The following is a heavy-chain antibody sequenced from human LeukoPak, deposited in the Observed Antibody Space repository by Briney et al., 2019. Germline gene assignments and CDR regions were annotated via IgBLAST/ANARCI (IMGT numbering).Heavy chain of an antibody. Sequence: GGSLRLSCSASGFTFSDYDMTWVRQAPGKGLEWVSSISGLSSHIYYGDSVKGRFSISRDNAKNSLYLQMNSLGAEDTAVYYRGRAFPPLRTSSAGDLWGQGTLVTVSS. CDR1: GFTFSDYD. J-gene: IGHJ4*02. V-gene: IGHV3-21*01. CDR2: ISGLSSHI. D-gene: IGHD3-16*01. CDR3: GRAFPPLRTSSAGDL.